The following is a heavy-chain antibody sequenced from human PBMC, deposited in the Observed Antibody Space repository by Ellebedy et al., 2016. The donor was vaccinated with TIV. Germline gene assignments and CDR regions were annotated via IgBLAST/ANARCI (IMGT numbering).Heavy chain of an antibody. CDR3: VREFQGGHFDY. V-gene: IGHV1-8*01. D-gene: IGHD3-16*01. CDR2: MNPKTGNI. J-gene: IGHJ4*02. Sequence: ASVKVSCKASGYTFTSFDINWVRQATGQGLEWMGWMNPKTGNIGYAQKFQGRVTMTRDTSTSTVYMELSSLTSEDTAVYYCVREFQGGHFDYWGQGTLVTVSS. CDR1: GYTFTSFD.